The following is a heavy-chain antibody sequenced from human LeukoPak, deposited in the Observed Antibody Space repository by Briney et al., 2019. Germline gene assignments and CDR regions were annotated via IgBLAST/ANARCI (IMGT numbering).Heavy chain of an antibody. J-gene: IGHJ6*02. CDR2: ISGSGGST. V-gene: IGHV3-23*01. CDR3: ARLQSPARGMDV. Sequence: GGSLRLSCAASGFTFSSYAMSWVRQAPGKGLEWVSAISGSGGSTYYADSVKGRFTISRDNSKNTLYLQMNSLRAEDTAVYYCARLQSPARGMDVWGQGTTVTVSS. CDR1: GFTFSSYA.